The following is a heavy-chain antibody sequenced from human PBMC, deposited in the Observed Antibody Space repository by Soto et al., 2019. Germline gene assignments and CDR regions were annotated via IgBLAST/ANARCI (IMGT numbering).Heavy chain of an antibody. D-gene: IGHD2-2*01. J-gene: IGHJ6*02. CDR2: ISDDGDST. Sequence: EVQLLESGGGLVQPGGSLRLSCGASGFTFSDNAMTWVPQAPGKGLEWVSSISDDGDSTYYADSVKGRFTISRDNSKNTLFLQMSSLGAEDTAVYYCAKSLSTAVNSGLDVWGQGISVTVSS. CDR3: AKSLSTAVNSGLDV. CDR1: GFTFSDNA. V-gene: IGHV3-23*01.